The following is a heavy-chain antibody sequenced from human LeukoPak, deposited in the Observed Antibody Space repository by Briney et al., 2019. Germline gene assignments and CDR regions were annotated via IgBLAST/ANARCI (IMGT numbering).Heavy chain of an antibody. D-gene: IGHD2/OR15-2a*01. CDR1: GFTFNNYA. CDR3: ARFSRGNPDY. V-gene: IGHV3-21*01. Sequence: GGSLRLSCAASGFTFNNYAMSWVRQAPGKGLEWVSSISSDSISIYYVDSVKGRFTVSRDNAKNSLYLQMNSLRAEDTAVYYCARFSRGNPDYWGQGTLVTVSS. J-gene: IGHJ4*02. CDR2: ISSDSISI.